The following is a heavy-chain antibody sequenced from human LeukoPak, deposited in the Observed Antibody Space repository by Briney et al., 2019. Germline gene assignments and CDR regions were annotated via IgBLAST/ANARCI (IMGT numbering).Heavy chain of an antibody. CDR1: GYTFTDYY. CDR2: INSNTGDT. Sequence: ASVKVSCKSSGYTFTDYYIHWVRQAPGQGPERMGWINSNTGDTKYAQKFQDRVTLTQDTSISTAYMELSRLESDATAVFYCARGRWLQLWGDYWGQGTPLTVSS. D-gene: IGHD5-18*01. J-gene: IGHJ4*02. V-gene: IGHV1-2*02. CDR3: ARGRWLQLWGDY.